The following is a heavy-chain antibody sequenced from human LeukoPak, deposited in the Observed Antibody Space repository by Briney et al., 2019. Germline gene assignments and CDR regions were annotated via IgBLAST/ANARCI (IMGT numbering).Heavy chain of an antibody. D-gene: IGHD3-16*01. V-gene: IGHV3-21*01. J-gene: IGHJ4*02. CDR3: ARGGSSWSCDY. CDR2: ISSSSSYI. CDR1: GFTFSNYI. Sequence: PGGSLRLSCAASGFTFSNYIMNWVRQAPGKGLEWVSSISSSSSYIYYADSLEGRFTISRDNAKNSLYLQMNSLRAEDTAVYYCARGGSSWSCDYWGQGTLVTVSS.